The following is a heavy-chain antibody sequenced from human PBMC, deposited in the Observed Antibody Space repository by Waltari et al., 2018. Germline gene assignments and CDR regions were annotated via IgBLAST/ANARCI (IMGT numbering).Heavy chain of an antibody. Sequence: QVQLQQWGAGLLQPSETLSLTCAVYGGSFSGYYWSWIRQPPGKGLEWIGEINHSVSTNYNPSLKSRVTISVDTSKTQFSLKLSSVTAADTAVYYCARSSPLACSSTSCWGPLGVWGQGTTVTVSS. D-gene: IGHD2-2*01. CDR2: INHSVST. V-gene: IGHV4-34*01. CDR1: GGSFSGYY. J-gene: IGHJ6*02. CDR3: ARSSPLACSSTSCWGPLGV.